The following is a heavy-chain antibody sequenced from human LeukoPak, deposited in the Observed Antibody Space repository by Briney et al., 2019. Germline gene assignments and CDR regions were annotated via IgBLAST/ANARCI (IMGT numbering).Heavy chain of an antibody. Sequence: GGSLRLSCAASGFTFSSYEMNWVRQAPGKGLEWVSYISSSGSTIYYADSVKGRFTISRDNAKNSLYLQMNSLRAEDTAVYYCARANYDSSGYLAYYYYYMDVWGKGTTVTVSS. CDR2: ISSSGSTI. CDR3: ARANYDSSGYLAYYYYYMDV. V-gene: IGHV3-48*03. J-gene: IGHJ6*03. D-gene: IGHD3-22*01. CDR1: GFTFSSYE.